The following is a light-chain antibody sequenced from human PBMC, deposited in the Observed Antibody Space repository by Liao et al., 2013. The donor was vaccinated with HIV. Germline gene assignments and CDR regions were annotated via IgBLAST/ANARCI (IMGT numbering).Light chain of an antibody. CDR2: YDK. Sequence: SYVLTQPPSVSVAPGETARITCGGNNIGTKSVHWYQQRPGQAPVLVIYYDKDRPSVIPERFSGSNSGNTATLSISRVEAGDEADYYCQVWDSNSDHPYVFGSGTKVTVL. J-gene: IGLJ1*01. V-gene: IGLV3-21*01. CDR1: NIGTKS. CDR3: QVWDSNSDHPYV.